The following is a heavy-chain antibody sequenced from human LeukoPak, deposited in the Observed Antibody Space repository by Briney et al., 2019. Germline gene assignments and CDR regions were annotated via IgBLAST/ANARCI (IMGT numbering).Heavy chain of an antibody. CDR1: GYSFTNYW. J-gene: IGHJ5*02. V-gene: IGHV5-51*01. CDR3: ARAMGDRYYYDSSGYYDWFDP. Sequence: GESLKISCKGSGYSFTNYWIGWVRQMPGKGLEWMGIIYPGDSDTRYSPSFQGQVTISADKSISTAYLQWSSLKASDTAMYYCARAMGDRYYYDSSGYYDWFDPWGQGTLVTVSS. CDR2: IYPGDSDT. D-gene: IGHD3-22*01.